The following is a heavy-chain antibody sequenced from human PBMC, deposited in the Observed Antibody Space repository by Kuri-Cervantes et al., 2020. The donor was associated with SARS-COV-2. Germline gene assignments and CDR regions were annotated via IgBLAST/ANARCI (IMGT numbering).Heavy chain of an antibody. J-gene: IGHJ5*02. Sequence: ASVKVSCKVSGYTLTELSMHWARQAPGKGLEWMGGFDPEDGETIYAQKFQGRVTMTEDTSTDTAYMELSSLRSEDTALYYCATASAVVVPTNWFDPWGQGTLVTVSS. CDR1: GYTLTELS. CDR2: FDPEDGET. V-gene: IGHV1-24*01. D-gene: IGHD2-2*01. CDR3: ATASAVVVPTNWFDP.